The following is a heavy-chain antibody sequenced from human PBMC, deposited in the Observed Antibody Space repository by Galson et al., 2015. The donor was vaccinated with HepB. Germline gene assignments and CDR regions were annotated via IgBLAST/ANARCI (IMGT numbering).Heavy chain of an antibody. CDR3: ARGPTDKSRWIDY. V-gene: IGHV3-53*01. Sequence: SLRLSCAASGFTVSSNYMNWVRQAPGKGLEWVSVVNTGGTTYYTDSVKGRFTVSRDNSKNTLYLQMNSLRVEDTAVYYCARGPTDKSRWIDYWGQGALVTVSS. D-gene: IGHD6-19*01. J-gene: IGHJ4*02. CDR1: GFTVSSNY. CDR2: VNTGGTT.